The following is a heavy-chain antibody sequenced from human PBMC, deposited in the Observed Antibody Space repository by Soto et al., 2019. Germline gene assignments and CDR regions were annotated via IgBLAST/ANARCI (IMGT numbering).Heavy chain of an antibody. V-gene: IGHV3-48*03. CDR1: GFTFSSYE. CDR3: ARDSPAYYDSSGSLDY. J-gene: IGHJ4*02. D-gene: IGHD3-22*01. CDR2: ISSSGSTI. Sequence: GGSLRLSCAASGFTFSSYEMNWVRQAPGKGLEWVSYISSSGSTIYYADSVKGRFTISRDNAKNSLYLQMNSLRAEDTAVYYCARDSPAYYDSSGSLDYWGQGTLVTVSS.